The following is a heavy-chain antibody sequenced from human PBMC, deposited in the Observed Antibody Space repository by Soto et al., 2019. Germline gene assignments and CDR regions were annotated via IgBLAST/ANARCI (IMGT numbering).Heavy chain of an antibody. CDR2: LFSSGTT. J-gene: IGHJ4*02. CDR1: GGSISSSS. Sequence: QVQLQESGPGLVKPSETLSLTCTVSGGSISSSSWNWIRQPAGKGLEWIGRLFSSGTTNYSPSLKSRVTLSVDTSKNQFSLKLTSVTAADSAVYYCARDSIALTGPALDSWGQGTLVTVSS. D-gene: IGHD3-9*01. CDR3: ARDSIALTGPALDS. V-gene: IGHV4-4*07.